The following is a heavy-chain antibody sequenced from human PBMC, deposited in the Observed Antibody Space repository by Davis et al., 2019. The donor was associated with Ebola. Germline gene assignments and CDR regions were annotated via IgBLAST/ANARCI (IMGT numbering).Heavy chain of an antibody. CDR2: IIPILGIA. CDR1: GGTFSSYA. Sequence: AASVKVSCKASGGTFSSYAINWVRQAPGQGLEWMGRIIPILGIANYAQKFQGRVTITADKSTSTAYMELSSLRSEDTAVYYCARDVGAAAGGDGDDYWGQGTLVTVSS. J-gene: IGHJ4*02. D-gene: IGHD6-13*01. V-gene: IGHV1-69*04. CDR3: ARDVGAAAGGDGDDY.